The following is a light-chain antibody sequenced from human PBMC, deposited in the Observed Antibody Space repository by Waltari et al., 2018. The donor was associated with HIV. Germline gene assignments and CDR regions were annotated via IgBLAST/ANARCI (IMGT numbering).Light chain of an antibody. CDR2: GAS. J-gene: IGKJ1*01. CDR1: QSISRGD. V-gene: IGKV3-20*01. CDR3: QQYGTSPWT. Sequence: EIVLTQSPGTLSLSPGERATLFCRASQSISRGDLAWYQQTPGQAPRLLIYGASSRATDIPDRFTGSGSGTDFTLTISRLEPEDFVIYYCQQYGTSPWTFGQGTKVEIK.